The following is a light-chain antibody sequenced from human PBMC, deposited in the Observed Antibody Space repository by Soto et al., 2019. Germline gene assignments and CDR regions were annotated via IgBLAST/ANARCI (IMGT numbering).Light chain of an antibody. J-gene: IGKJ1*01. Sequence: DIQMTQSPSSVSASVGDRVTITCRSSEDISTWLAWYQQKPGKAPKLLIFDASTLENGVPSRFSGSRSGTEFTLTISSLQPDDFATYYCQQYKSHRTFGQGTKVDNK. CDR2: DAS. CDR3: QQYKSHRT. V-gene: IGKV1-5*01. CDR1: EDISTW.